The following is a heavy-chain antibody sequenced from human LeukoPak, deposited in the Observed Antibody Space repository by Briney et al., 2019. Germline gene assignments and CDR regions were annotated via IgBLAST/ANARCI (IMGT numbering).Heavy chain of an antibody. J-gene: IGHJ4*02. D-gene: IGHD3-16*02. CDR2: INHSGST. CDR1: GGSFSGYY. Sequence: PSETLSLTCAVYGGSFSGYYWSWIRQPPGKGLEWTGEINHSGSTNYNPSLKSRVTISVDTSKNQFSLKLSSVTAADTAVYYCARSRQDDYVWGSYHRLDYWGQGTLVTVSS. CDR3: ARSRQDDYVWGSYHRLDY. V-gene: IGHV4-34*01.